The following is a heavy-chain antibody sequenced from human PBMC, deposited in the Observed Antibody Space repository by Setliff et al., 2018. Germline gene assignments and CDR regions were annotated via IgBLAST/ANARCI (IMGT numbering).Heavy chain of an antibody. CDR3: VRHPYYDSSGYYSYFDY. V-gene: IGHV5-51*01. CDR2: IWPGDSDT. Sequence: PGESLKISCQGSGFRFTSHWIGWVRQMPGKGLEWMGLIWPGDSDTKYSPSFQGRVTISADKSINTAYLEWSSLQASDTAMYYCVRHPYYDSSGYYSYFDYWGQGALVTVSS. CDR1: GFRFTSHW. J-gene: IGHJ4*02. D-gene: IGHD3-22*01.